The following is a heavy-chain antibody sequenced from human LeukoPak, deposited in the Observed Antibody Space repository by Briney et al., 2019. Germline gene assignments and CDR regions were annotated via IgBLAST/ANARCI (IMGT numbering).Heavy chain of an antibody. Sequence: GGTLRLSCAASGFTFSTCGMNWVRQAPGKGLEWVSGIIGSGETYYADSVKGRFTISRDNSKNMMYLQINSPRTEDTALYYCARDGFGLSSAGTAFDYWGQGTLVTV. CDR2: IIGSGET. D-gene: IGHD6-13*01. V-gene: IGHV3-23*01. CDR3: ARDGFGLSSAGTAFDY. CDR1: GFTFSTCG. J-gene: IGHJ4*02.